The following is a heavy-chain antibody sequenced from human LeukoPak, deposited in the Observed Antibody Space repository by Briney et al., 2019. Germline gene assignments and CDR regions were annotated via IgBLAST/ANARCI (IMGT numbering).Heavy chain of an antibody. D-gene: IGHD1-14*01. CDR1: GGSISKYY. CDR3: ATTSASNRNWFDP. V-gene: IGHV4-4*07. CDR2: IYTSGST. J-gene: IGHJ5*02. Sequence: SETLSLTCTVSGGSISKYYWNWIRQPAGKGLEWIGRIYTSGSTNYNPSLKSRVTMSVDTSKNQFSLKLSSVTAADTAVYYCATTSASNRNWFDPWGQGTLVTVSS.